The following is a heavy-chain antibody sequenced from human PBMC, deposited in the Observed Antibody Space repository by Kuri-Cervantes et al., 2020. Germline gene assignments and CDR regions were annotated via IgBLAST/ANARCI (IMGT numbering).Heavy chain of an antibody. J-gene: IGHJ6*02. CDR1: GYTFTSYG. V-gene: IGHV1-18*01. CDR3: ASSPHYYYYYGMDV. Sequence: ASVKVSCKASGYTFTSYGISWVRQAPGQGLEWMGWISAYNGNTNYAQKLQGRVTMTTDTSTSTAYMELSRLRSDDTAVYYCASSPHYYYYYGMDVWGQGTTVTVSS. CDR2: ISAYNGNT.